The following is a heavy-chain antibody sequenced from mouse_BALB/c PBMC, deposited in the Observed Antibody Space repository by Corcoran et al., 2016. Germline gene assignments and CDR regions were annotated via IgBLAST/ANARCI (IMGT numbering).Heavy chain of an antibody. V-gene: IGHV9-3-1*01. CDR3: ARCSYYGNRDCYFDV. Sequence: QIQLVQSGPELKKPGETVKISCKASGYTFTNYGMNWVKQAPVKGLKWMVWINTYTGEPTYDDDSKGRLAFYLETSASTAYLQINNPKNEYTATSFGARCSYYGNRDCYFDVWSAGTTRTASS. D-gene: IGHD2-10*01. CDR1: GYTFTNYG. J-gene: IGHJ1*02. CDR2: INTYTGEP.